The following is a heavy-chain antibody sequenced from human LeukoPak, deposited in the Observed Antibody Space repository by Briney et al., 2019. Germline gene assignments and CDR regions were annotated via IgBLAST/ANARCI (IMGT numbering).Heavy chain of an antibody. CDR2: IPYDGSNK. J-gene: IGHJ4*02. CDR3: ATATPYSSGWYSLDY. CDR1: GFTFSSYG. Sequence: GGSLRLSCAASGFTFSSYGMHWVRQAPGKGLEWVAVIPYDGSNKYYADSVKGRFTISRDNSKNTLYLQMNSLRAEDTAVYYCATATPYSSGWYSLDYWGQGTLVTVSS. D-gene: IGHD6-19*01. V-gene: IGHV3-30*03.